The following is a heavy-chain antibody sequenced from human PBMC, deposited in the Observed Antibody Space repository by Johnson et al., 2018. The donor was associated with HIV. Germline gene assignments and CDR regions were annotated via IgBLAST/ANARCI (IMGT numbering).Heavy chain of an antibody. CDR1: GFPFSSYG. V-gene: IGHV3-30*03. Sequence: QMLLVESGGGAVQPGRSLRLSCAASGFPFSSYGMHWVRQAPGKGLEWVAVISYDGSNKYYADSVKGRFTISRDNSKDMLYLQMNSLRAEDTAVYYCARGQGFWAFDIWGQGTMVTVSS. CDR2: ISYDGSNK. J-gene: IGHJ3*02. D-gene: IGHD3-3*01. CDR3: ARGQGFWAFDI.